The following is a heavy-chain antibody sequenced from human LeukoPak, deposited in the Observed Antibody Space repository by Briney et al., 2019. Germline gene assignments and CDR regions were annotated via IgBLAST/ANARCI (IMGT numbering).Heavy chain of an antibody. Sequence: ASVKVSCKASGYTFTDYYMHWVQQAPGKGLEWMGRVDPEDGETIYAEKFQGRVTITADTSTDTAYMELSSLRSEDTAVYYCATEIIAARVFDYWGQGTLVTVSS. CDR3: ATEIIAARVFDY. CDR1: GYTFTDYY. J-gene: IGHJ4*02. D-gene: IGHD6-6*01. CDR2: VDPEDGET. V-gene: IGHV1-69-2*01.